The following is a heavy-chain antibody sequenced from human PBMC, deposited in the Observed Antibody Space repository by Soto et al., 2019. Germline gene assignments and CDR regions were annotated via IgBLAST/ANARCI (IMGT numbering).Heavy chain of an antibody. CDR1: GYTFTGYY. CDR3: ARSSGGYSYNGMDV. V-gene: IGHV1-2*02. D-gene: IGHD1-26*01. J-gene: IGHJ6*02. Sequence: QEQLVQSGAEVKQPGASVKVSCKASGYTFTGYYIHWVRQAPGHGLEWMGWINPKSGDTKYAQKFPGRVTVTRDTSISTAYMELSRLRADDTAVYYCARSSGGYSYNGMDVWGQGTTVTVSS. CDR2: INPKSGDT.